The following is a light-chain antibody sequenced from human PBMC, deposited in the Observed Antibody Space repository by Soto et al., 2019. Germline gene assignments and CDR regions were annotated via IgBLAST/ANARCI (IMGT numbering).Light chain of an antibody. V-gene: IGLV2-8*01. Sequence: QSALTQPPSASGSPGQSVTISCTGTSSDVGGYDFVAWHQQHPGKAPRLMIYDVSKRPSGVPDRFSGSKSGYTASLTVSGLQAEDEADYFCKSYAGSNTYVFGSGTKVTVL. CDR1: SSDVGGYDF. CDR2: DVS. J-gene: IGLJ1*01. CDR3: KSYAGSNTYV.